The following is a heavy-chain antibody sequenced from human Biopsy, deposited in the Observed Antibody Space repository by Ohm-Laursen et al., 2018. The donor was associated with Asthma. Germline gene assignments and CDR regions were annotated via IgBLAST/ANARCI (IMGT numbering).Heavy chain of an antibody. Sequence: SVKVSCKTSAYTFIGYHLHWVRQAPGEGLEWMGRINPNGGVTIYAQKFQGRVTMTRDTSISTAYMELSRLTSDDTAVYYCARVQKSPGDRWFDPWGQGTLVTVSS. J-gene: IGHJ5*02. CDR1: AYTFIGYH. CDR3: ARVQKSPGDRWFDP. D-gene: IGHD7-27*01. V-gene: IGHV1-2*06. CDR2: INPNGGVT.